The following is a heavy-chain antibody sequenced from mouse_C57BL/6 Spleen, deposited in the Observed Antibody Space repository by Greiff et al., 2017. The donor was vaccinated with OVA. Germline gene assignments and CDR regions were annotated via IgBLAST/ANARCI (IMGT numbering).Heavy chain of an antibody. CDR3: VRGELWFAY. J-gene: IGHJ3*01. Sequence: EVQGVESGGGLVQPKGSLKLSCAASGFSFNTYAMNWVRQAPGKGLEWVARIRSKSNNYATYYADSVKDRFTISRDDSESMLYLQMNNLKTEDTAMYYCVRGELWFAYWGQGTLVTVSA. CDR2: IRSKSNNYAT. V-gene: IGHV10-1*01. CDR1: GFSFNTYA.